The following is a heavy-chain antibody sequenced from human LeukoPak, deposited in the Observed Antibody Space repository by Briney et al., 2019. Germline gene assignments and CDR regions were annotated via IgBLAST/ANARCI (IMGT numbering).Heavy chain of an antibody. J-gene: IGHJ4*02. CDR3: ARDRGSNNYFDQ. CDR2: ISSRGTTT. CDR1: GFIFSDYY. D-gene: IGHD2-2*01. Sequence: GGSLRLSCAASGFIFSDYYMSWIRQAPGKGLEWISFISSRGTTTDYADSVKGRFTISRDNANSTLFLQMNSLRAEDTAVYYCARDRGSNNYFDQWGQGTLVTVSS. V-gene: IGHV3-11*01.